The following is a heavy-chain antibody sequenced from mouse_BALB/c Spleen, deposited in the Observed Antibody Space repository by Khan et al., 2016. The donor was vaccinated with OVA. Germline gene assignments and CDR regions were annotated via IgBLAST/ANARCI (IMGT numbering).Heavy chain of an antibody. CDR3: ARQPYYHYNIMDY. J-gene: IGHJ4*01. CDR1: GFSLTTYG. CDR2: IWSDGST. V-gene: IGHV2-6-1*01. Sequence: QVQLKQSGPGLVAPSQSLSITCTTSGFSLTTYGVHWVRQPPGKGLEWLVVIWSDGSTTYNSALKSRLTTSKDNTESQVFLKMNSLQTDDTAMYFCARQPYYHYNIMDYWGQGTSVTVSS. D-gene: IGHD2-10*01.